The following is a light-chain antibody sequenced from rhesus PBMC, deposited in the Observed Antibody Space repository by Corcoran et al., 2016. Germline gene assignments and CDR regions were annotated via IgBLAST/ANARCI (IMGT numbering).Light chain of an antibody. CDR1: QDITND. J-gene: IGKJ1*01. Sequence: DIQVTQSPSSLSASVGDRVTITCQASQDITNDLAWYQQKPGEIPKLLVDETSTLTNGIPSRFSGSGSGTIFTRTISRLQSGDFGTYYCQHYYDTPWTFGQGTKVEIK. V-gene: IGKV1-80*01. CDR3: QHYYDTPWT. CDR2: ETS.